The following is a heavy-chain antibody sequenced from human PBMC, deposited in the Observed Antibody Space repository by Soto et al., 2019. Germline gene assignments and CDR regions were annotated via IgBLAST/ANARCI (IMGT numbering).Heavy chain of an antibody. D-gene: IGHD3-10*01. CDR2: INHSGST. J-gene: IGHJ4*02. CDR3: ARGVVRRVIIQYTSFFDY. CDR1: GGSFSDYY. Sequence: SETLSLTCAVYGGSFSDYYWTWVRQAPGRGLEWIGEINHSGSTYYNPSLKSRVTISVDTSKNQFSLKLSSVTAADTAVYYCARGVVRRVIIQYTSFFDYWGQGTPVTVS. V-gene: IGHV4-34*01.